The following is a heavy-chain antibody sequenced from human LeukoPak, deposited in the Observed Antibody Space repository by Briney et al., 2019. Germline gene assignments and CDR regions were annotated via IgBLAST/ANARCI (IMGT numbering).Heavy chain of an antibody. Sequence: GGSLRLSCSASGFTFSRYAMHWVRKAPGKGLEYVSAISSSGGSTYYADSVKGRFTISRYNSKDTLYLQMSSLRAEDTTVYYCVKSAGFDWLSPLDAFDIWGQGTMVTVSS. CDR3: VKSAGFDWLSPLDAFDI. V-gene: IGHV3-64D*06. CDR2: ISSSGGST. CDR1: GFTFSRYA. D-gene: IGHD3-9*01. J-gene: IGHJ3*02.